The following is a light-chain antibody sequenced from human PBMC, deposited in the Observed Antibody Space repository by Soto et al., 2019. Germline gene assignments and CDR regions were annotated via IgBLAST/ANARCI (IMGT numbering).Light chain of an antibody. Sequence: AIRMTQSPSSFSASTGDRVTITCRASQGISSYLAWYQQKPGKAPKLLIYAASPLQSGVPSRFSGSASGTDFTLTISCMQAEDFATYYFQQYYSYPPITFGPGTKVDIK. J-gene: IGKJ3*01. CDR2: AAS. CDR1: QGISSY. CDR3: QQYYSYPPIT. V-gene: IGKV1-8*01.